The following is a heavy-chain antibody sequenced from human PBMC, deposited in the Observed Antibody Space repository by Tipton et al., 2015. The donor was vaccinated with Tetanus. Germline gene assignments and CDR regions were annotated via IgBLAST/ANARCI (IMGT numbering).Heavy chain of an antibody. CDR3: NGGSTRAYFDY. CDR2: IYSGGNT. Sequence: GSPRLSCAASGFTVSSNYMTWVRQAPGKGLEWVSLIYSGGNTYYADSVKGRFTISRDNSKNTLYLQMNSLRAEDAAVYYCNGGSTRAYFDYWGLGTLVTVSS. V-gene: IGHV3-53*01. CDR1: GFTVSSNY. D-gene: IGHD2-2*01. J-gene: IGHJ4*02.